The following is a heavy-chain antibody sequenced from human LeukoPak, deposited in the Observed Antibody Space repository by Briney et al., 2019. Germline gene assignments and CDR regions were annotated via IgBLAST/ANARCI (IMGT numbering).Heavy chain of an antibody. Sequence: PSETLSLTCAVYGGSFSGYYWSWIRQPPGKGLEWIGEINHSGSTNYNPSLKSRVTISVDTSKNQFSLKLSSVTAADTAVYYCARQLRNVVRYFDSNFDYWGQGTLVTVSS. CDR1: GGSFSGYY. V-gene: IGHV4-34*01. D-gene: IGHD3-9*01. CDR2: INHSGST. J-gene: IGHJ4*02. CDR3: ARQLRNVVRYFDSNFDY.